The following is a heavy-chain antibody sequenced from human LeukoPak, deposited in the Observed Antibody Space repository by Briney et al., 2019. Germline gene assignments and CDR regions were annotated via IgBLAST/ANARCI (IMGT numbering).Heavy chain of an antibody. J-gene: IGHJ4*02. CDR3: ARHRRNTMIGTVSSRGFDY. CDR2: IYPADSDT. CDR1: GYSFTSYW. V-gene: IGHV5-51*01. D-gene: IGHD3-22*01. Sequence: GKSLKISSKGSGYSFTSYWIGWVRHMPQEGLEWMGVIYPADSDTTYSPSFQGQVTISADKSISTAYLQWSSLKASDTAMYYCARHRRNTMIGTVSSRGFDYWGQGTLVTVSS.